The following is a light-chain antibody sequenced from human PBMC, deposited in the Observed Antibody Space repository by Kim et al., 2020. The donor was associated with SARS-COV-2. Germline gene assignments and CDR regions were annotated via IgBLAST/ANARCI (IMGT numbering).Light chain of an antibody. CDR2: SNN. J-gene: IGLJ1*01. CDR1: SSNIGSNT. CDR3: AAWDDSLNGFYV. V-gene: IGLV1-44*01. Sequence: QRVTISCSGSSSNIGSNTVNLYQQLPGTAPKLLIYSNNQRPSGVPDRFSGSKSGTSASLAISGLQSEDEADYYCAAWDDSLNGFYVFGTGTKVTVL.